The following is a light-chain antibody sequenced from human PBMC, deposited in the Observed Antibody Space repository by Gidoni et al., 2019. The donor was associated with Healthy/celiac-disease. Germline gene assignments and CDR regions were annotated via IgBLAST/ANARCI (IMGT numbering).Light chain of an antibody. CDR1: QSISSY. V-gene: IGKV1-39*01. CDR3: QQSYSTPRT. CDR2: AAS. Sequence: DIQMTQSPSSLSASVGDRVTITCRARQSISSYLNWYQQKPGKAPKLLIYAASSWQSGVPSRFSGSGSGTDFTLTISSLQPEDFATYYCQQSYSTPRTFGQGTKVEIK. J-gene: IGKJ1*01.